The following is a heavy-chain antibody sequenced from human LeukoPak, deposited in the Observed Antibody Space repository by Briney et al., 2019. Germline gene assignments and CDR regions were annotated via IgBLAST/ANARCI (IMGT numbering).Heavy chain of an antibody. CDR2: INGGGGTR. Sequence: PGGSLRLSCEASGFNLSNYAMSWVCQPPGRGREWVSGINGGGGTRYYADSVKGRFTISRDTSKNTLYLQMNNLRAEDTALYYCTRDRVRYYWGYFENGAFDIWGQGTMVTVSS. D-gene: IGHD1-20*01. CDR1: GFNLSNYA. CDR3: TRDRVRYYWGYFENGAFDI. V-gene: IGHV3-23*01. J-gene: IGHJ3*02.